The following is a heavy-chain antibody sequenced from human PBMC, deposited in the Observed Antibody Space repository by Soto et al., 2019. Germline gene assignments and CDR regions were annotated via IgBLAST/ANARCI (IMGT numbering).Heavy chain of an antibody. Sequence: EVLLVESGGGFTQPGRALRLSCVASGFIFDDYAMHWFRQGPGKGLEWVSGIRWNGSRRDYADSVKCRFTISRDNAKHSLYLQMNRLRPEDTAVYYCAKDRSRAGTRKNWFDPWGQGTLVTVSS. D-gene: IGHD6-13*01. V-gene: IGHV3-9*01. CDR2: IRWNGSRR. CDR3: AKDRSRAGTRKNWFDP. J-gene: IGHJ5*02. CDR1: GFIFDDYA.